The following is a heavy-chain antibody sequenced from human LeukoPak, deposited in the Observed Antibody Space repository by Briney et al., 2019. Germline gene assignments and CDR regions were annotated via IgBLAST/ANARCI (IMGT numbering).Heavy chain of an antibody. D-gene: IGHD3-10*01. CDR1: GYTFSNYW. J-gene: IGHJ5*02. Sequence: PGGSLRLSCAAPGYTFSNYWMGWVRQAPGKGLEWVANIKQDGSEIYYVDSVKGRFTISRDTAKDSLYLQMNSLRAEDTAVYYCARVGARLLWYSGAVLSGWFDPWGQGTLVTVSS. CDR2: IKQDGSEI. V-gene: IGHV3-7*01. CDR3: ARVGARLLWYSGAVLSGWFDP.